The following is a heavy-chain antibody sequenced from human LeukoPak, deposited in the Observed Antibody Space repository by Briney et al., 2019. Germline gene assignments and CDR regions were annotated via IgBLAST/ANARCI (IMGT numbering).Heavy chain of an antibody. CDR1: GFTFSSYS. Sequence: GGSLRLSCAASGFTFSSYSMNWVRQAPGKGLEWVSSISSSSSYIYYADSVKGRFTISRDNAKNSLYLQMNSPRAEDTAVYYCARAGDIVVVVAETGFDYWGQGTLVTVSS. CDR3: ARAGDIVVVVAETGFDY. J-gene: IGHJ4*02. D-gene: IGHD2-15*01. V-gene: IGHV3-21*01. CDR2: ISSSSSYI.